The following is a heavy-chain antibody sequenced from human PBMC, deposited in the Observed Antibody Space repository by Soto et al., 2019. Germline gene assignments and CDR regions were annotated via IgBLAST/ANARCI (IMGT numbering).Heavy chain of an antibody. CDR2: IYHSGST. CDR1: GGSISSSNW. Sequence: SETLSLTCAVSGGSISSSNWWSWVRQPPGKGLEWIGEIYHSGSTNYNPSLKSRVTISVDKSKNQFSLKLSSVTAADTAVYYCARDLSYYDSSGYYFYYYGMDVWGQGTTVTVSS. CDR3: ARDLSYYDSSGYYFYYYGMDV. D-gene: IGHD3-22*01. V-gene: IGHV4-4*02. J-gene: IGHJ6*02.